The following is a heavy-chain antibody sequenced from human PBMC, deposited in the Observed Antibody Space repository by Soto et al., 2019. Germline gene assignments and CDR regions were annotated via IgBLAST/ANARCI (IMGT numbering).Heavy chain of an antibody. J-gene: IGHJ4*02. Sequence: QVQLQESGPGLVKPSETLSLTCTVSGGSISIYYWSWIRQPPGKGLEWIGYIYYSGSTNYNPSLKSRDTISVDTSRSQISLTLCSVTAADTAVYYCARGNDYGDYYFDYWGQGTLVNVSS. CDR2: IYYSGST. CDR1: GGSISIYY. D-gene: IGHD4-17*01. CDR3: ARGNDYGDYYFDY. V-gene: IGHV4-59*01.